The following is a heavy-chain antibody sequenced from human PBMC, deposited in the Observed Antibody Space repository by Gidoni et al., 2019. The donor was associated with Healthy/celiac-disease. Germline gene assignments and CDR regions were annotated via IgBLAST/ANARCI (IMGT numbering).Heavy chain of an antibody. V-gene: IGHV1-69*06. CDR1: GGTFSSYA. D-gene: IGHD5-12*01. Sequence: QVQLVQTGAAVTMPGSSVKVSCKASGGTFSSYASSWVRQAPGQGLEWRGGIIPIFGTANHAQKFQGRVTITADKSTSTAYMELSSLRSEDTAVYYCASTMKPKWLRGLRGWFDPWGQGTLVTVSS. CDR2: IIPIFGTA. CDR3: ASTMKPKWLRGLRGWFDP. J-gene: IGHJ5*02.